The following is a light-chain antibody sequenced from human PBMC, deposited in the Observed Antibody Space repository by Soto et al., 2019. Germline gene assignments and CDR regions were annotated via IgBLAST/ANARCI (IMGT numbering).Light chain of an antibody. CDR1: QYISSN. CDR2: DAT. V-gene: IGKV3D-15*01. Sequence: DIVMTQSPATLSESPGERVTLSCRASQYISSNLAWYQQKPGQPPRLLIYDATSRPTGIPSRFSGSGSGTDSTLTIISLQSEDFAVYFCQQYHDWPPLTFGGGTKVEIK. CDR3: QQYHDWPPLT. J-gene: IGKJ4*01.